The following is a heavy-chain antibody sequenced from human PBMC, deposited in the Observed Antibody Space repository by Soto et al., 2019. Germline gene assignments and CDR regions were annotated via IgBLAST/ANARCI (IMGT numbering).Heavy chain of an antibody. Sequence: SETLSLTCTVSGGSISSGGYSWSWIRQPPGKGLEWIGYIYHSGSIYYNPSLKSRVTISVDTSKNQFSLELTSVTAADTAVYYCARDKITGLFDYWGQGTLVTVSS. CDR2: IYHSGSI. D-gene: IGHD2-8*02. J-gene: IGHJ4*02. CDR1: GGSISSGGYS. CDR3: ARDKITGLFDY. V-gene: IGHV4-30-2*01.